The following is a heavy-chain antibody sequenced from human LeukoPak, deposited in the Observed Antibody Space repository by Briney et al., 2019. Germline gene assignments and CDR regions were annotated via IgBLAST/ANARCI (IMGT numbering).Heavy chain of an antibody. CDR1: GDSISSGDYY. V-gene: IGHV4-61*10. CDR2: IYYSGST. CDR3: ARSPQYYDFWSGYYYYYMDV. D-gene: IGHD3-3*01. Sequence: SETLSLTCTVSGDSISSGDYYWSWIRQPAGKGLEWIGYIYYSGSTNYNPSLKSRVTISVDTSKNQFSLKLSSVTAADTAVYYCARSPQYYDFWSGYYYYYMDVWGKGTTVTVSS. J-gene: IGHJ6*03.